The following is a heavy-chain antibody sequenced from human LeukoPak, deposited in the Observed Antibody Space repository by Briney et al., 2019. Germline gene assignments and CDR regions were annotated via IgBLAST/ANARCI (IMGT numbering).Heavy chain of an antibody. CDR3: ARDEGPTGTNAFDI. V-gene: IGHV4-59*12. CDR1: CGFISSYY. J-gene: IGHJ3*02. Sequence: SETLSLTCTVSCGFISSYYWSWIRQPPGKCLECIGYIYHSGSTYYNPSLEGRVTISVDRSKNQFSLKLSSVTAADTAVYYCARDEGPTGTNAFDIWGQGTMVTVSS. CDR2: IYHSGST. D-gene: IGHD1-1*01.